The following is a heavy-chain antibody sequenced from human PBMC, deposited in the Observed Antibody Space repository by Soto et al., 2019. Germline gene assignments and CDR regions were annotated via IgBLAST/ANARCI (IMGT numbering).Heavy chain of an antibody. V-gene: IGHV3-30*18. D-gene: IGHD6-19*01. J-gene: IGHJ6*02. CDR1: GFTFSSYG. Sequence: PGGSLRLSCAASGFTFSSYGMHWVRQAPGKGLEWVAVISYDGSNKYYADSVKGRFTISRDNSKNTLYLQMNSLRAEDTAVYYCAKDSSGWPYYYYGMDVWGQGTPVTVSS. CDR2: ISYDGSNK. CDR3: AKDSSGWPYYYYGMDV.